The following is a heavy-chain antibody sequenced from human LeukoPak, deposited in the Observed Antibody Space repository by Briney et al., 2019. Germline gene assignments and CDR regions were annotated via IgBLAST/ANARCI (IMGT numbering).Heavy chain of an antibody. CDR2: ISGSGDST. CDR1: GFTFSSFA. V-gene: IGHV3-23*01. J-gene: IGHJ4*02. D-gene: IGHD3-22*01. Sequence: PGGSLRLSCAASGFTFSSFAMSWVRQAPRKGLEWVSAISGSGDSTYYADSVKGRFTISRDNSKNTLYLQMNSRRAEDTAVYYCARGGYYYDSSGYFYYWGQGTLVTVSS. CDR3: ARGGYYYDSSGYFYY.